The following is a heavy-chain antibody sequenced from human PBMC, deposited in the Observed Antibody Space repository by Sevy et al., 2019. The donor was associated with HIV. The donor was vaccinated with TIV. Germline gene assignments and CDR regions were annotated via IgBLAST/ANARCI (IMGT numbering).Heavy chain of an antibody. V-gene: IGHV1-18*01. CDR3: ARDYKGGLGLYSNYVVVLVL. J-gene: IGHJ4*02. Sequence: ASVKVSCKASGYTFTSYGISWVRQAPGQGLEWMGWISAYNGNTNYAQRLQGRVTMTTDTSTSTAYMELRSLRSDDTAVYYCARDYKGGLGLYSNYVVVLVLWGQGTLVTVSS. CDR1: GYTFTSYG. D-gene: IGHD4-4*01. CDR2: ISAYNGNT.